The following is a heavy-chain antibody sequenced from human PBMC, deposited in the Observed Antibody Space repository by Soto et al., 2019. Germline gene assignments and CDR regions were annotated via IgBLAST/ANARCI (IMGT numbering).Heavy chain of an antibody. V-gene: IGHV4-59*01. CDR2: IYSSGNT. J-gene: IGHJ4*02. D-gene: IGHD3-10*01. Sequence: PSETLSLTCTVSGGSMSSYYWSWIRQPPGKGLEWIGYIYSSGNTDYNPSLKSRITISVDTSKNQFSLQLTSVTAADTAVYYCARERTLYYFDYWGLGTLVTVPS. CDR3: ARERTLYYFDY. CDR1: GGSMSSYY.